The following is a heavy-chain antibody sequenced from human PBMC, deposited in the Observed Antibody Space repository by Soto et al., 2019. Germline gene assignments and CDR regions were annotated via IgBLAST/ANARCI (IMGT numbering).Heavy chain of an antibody. CDR1: GYTFTSYG. D-gene: IGHD2-2*01. V-gene: IGHV1-18*01. J-gene: IGHJ4*02. CDR3: ARLRPYCSSTSCHLGFDY. Sequence: QVQLVQSGAEVKKPGASVKVSCKASGYTFTSYGISWVRQAPGQGLEWMGWISAYNGNTNYAQKLQGRVTMTTDTSTSTASKELRSLRSDDTSVYYCARLRPYCSSTSCHLGFDYWGQGPLVTVSS. CDR2: ISAYNGNT.